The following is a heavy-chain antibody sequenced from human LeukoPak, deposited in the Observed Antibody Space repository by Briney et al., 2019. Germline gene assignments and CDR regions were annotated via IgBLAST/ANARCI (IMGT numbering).Heavy chain of an antibody. CDR2: MNEDESEK. CDR1: GFGFSNYW. D-gene: IGHD4-11*01. J-gene: IGHJ4*02. Sequence: GGSLRLSCAASGFGFSNYWMSWLRQAPGKGLEWVANMNEDESEKNYVDSVKGRFTISRDNAQDSLYLQMNSLRAEDTAVYYCARDRGYSNFDYWGQGTLLTVSS. V-gene: IGHV3-7*01. CDR3: ARDRGYSNFDY.